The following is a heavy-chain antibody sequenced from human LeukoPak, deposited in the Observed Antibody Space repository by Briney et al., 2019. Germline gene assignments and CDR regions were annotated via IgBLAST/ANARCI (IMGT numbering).Heavy chain of an antibody. D-gene: IGHD3-16*01. V-gene: IGHV1-24*01. CDR2: FDPEDGET. CDR3: ATDPWGGGAHSACDI. J-gene: IGHJ3*02. CDR1: RYTLTELS. Sequence: ASVKVSCKVSRYTLTELSMHWVRQAPGKGLEWMGGFDPEDGETIYAQKFQARVTMTEDTSTDTAYMELSSLRSEDTAVYYCATDPWGGGAHSACDIWGQGTMVTVSS.